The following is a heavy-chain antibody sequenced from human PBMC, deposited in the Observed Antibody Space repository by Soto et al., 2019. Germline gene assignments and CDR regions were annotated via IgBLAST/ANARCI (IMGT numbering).Heavy chain of an antibody. CDR2: ISAYNGNT. Sequence: ASVKVSCKASGYTFTSYGINWVRQAPGQGLEWMGWISAYNGNTNYAQKLQGRVTMTTDTSTSTAYMELRSLRSDDTAVYYCARDGGADIVVVPAATGRSYYYYYGMDVWGQGTTVTVSS. CDR3: ARDGGADIVVVPAATGRSYYYYYGMDV. CDR1: GYTFTSYG. V-gene: IGHV1-18*01. D-gene: IGHD2-2*01. J-gene: IGHJ6*02.